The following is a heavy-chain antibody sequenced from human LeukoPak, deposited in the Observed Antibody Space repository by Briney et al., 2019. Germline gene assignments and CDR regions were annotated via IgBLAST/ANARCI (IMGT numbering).Heavy chain of an antibody. CDR3: ARGGSGYSYGKIDS. D-gene: IGHD5-18*01. CDR2: IEEYGNEI. Sequence: GGSLRLSCAASGFTFSTYWMGWVRQAPGKGLEWVANIEEYGNEIHYVDSVKGRVTISRDNAKNSLYLQMNSLRDEDTAVYYCARGGSGYSYGKIDSWGQGILVTVSS. V-gene: IGHV3-7*01. CDR1: GFTFSTYW. J-gene: IGHJ4*02.